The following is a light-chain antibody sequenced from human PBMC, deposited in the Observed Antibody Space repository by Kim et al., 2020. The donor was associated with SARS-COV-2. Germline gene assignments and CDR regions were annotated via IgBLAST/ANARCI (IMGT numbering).Light chain of an antibody. CDR1: ALPKQY. CDR2: KDS. V-gene: IGLV3-25*03. Sequence: SYELTQPPSVSVSPGQTARITCSGDALPKQYAYWYQQKPGQAPVLVIYKDSERPSGIPERFSGSSSGTTVTLTISGVQAEDEADYYCQSADSSVFGGGTK. J-gene: IGLJ3*02. CDR3: QSADSSV.